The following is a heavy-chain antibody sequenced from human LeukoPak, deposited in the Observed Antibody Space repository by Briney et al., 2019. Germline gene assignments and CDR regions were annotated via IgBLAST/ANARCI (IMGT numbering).Heavy chain of an antibody. CDR2: IYHSGSA. D-gene: IGHD5-12*01. CDR1: GGSISSYQ. CDR3: ARIYSGYDRYRPYYFDY. Sequence: SETLSLTCTVSGGSISSYQWSWIRQPPGKGLEWIGNIYHSGSANYNPSLTSRVIISVDTSKNQFSLKLSPVTAADTAVYYCARIYSGYDRYRPYYFDYWGQGTLVTVSS. J-gene: IGHJ4*02. V-gene: IGHV4-59*12.